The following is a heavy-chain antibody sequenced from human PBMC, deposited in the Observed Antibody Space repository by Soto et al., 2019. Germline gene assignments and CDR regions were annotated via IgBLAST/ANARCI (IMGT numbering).Heavy chain of an antibody. J-gene: IGHJ3*02. Sequence: SATLSLTCAFYRGSFSGYYWSWIRQPPGRWLEWIGDINHSGSTNYNPSLKSRVTLSVDTSKNQFSLKLTSVSAGDTAVYYCARGTRDLNAFDIWGQGTIVTV. CDR2: INHSGST. CDR3: ARGTRDLNAFDI. V-gene: IGHV4-34*01. CDR1: RGSFSGYY.